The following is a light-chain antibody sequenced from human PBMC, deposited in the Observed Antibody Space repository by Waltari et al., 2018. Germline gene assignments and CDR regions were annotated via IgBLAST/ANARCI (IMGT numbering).Light chain of an antibody. CDR1: SSDVGSYNL. CDR3: SSYAGSSTVV. J-gene: IGLJ2*01. Sequence: QSALPQPASVSGSPGQSITISRTGTSSDVGSYNLFSWYQQHPGKAPNVRIYEVSKRPSGVSNRFSGSKSGNAASLTISGLQADDEANYYCSSYAGSSTVVFGGGTKLTVL. V-gene: IGLV2-23*02. CDR2: EVS.